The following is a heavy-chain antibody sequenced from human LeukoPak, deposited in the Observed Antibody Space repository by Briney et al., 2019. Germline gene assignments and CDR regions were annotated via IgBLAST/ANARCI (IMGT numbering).Heavy chain of an antibody. CDR1: GFTFSHFG. CDR3: GKDAKRGFDYSNSLEY. J-gene: IGHJ4*02. Sequence: PGTSLTLSCETSGFTFSHFGMHWVRQAPGKGLEWVAVIWSDATNQYYADSVKGRFTISRDNFKSTVYLEMNSLRAEDTAVYYCGKDAKRGFDYSNSLEYWGQGSLVIVSS. V-gene: IGHV3-33*06. CDR2: IWSDATNQ. D-gene: IGHD4-11*01.